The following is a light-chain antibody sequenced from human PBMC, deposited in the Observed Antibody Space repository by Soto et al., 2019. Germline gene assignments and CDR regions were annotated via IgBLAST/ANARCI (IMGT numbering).Light chain of an antibody. CDR3: QTWGTGPLV. Sequence: QHVLTQSPSASASLGASVKLTCTLSSGHSTYAIAWHQQQPEKGPRYLMKLNSDGSHSKGDGIPDRFSGSSSGAERYLTISSLQSEDEADYYCQTWGTGPLVFGGGTKVTVL. CDR1: SGHSTYA. V-gene: IGLV4-69*01. CDR2: LNSDGSH. J-gene: IGLJ2*01.